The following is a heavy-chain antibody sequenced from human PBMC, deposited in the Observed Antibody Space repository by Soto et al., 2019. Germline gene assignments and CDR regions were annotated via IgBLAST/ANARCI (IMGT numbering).Heavy chain of an antibody. D-gene: IGHD1-7*01. CDR3: ASRITGTTWYYYYYGMDV. V-gene: IGHV1-69*13. CDR2: IIPIFGTA. Sequence: SVKVSCKASGGTFSSYAISWVRQAPGQGLEWMGGIIPIFGTANYAQKFQGRVTITADESTSTAYMELSSLRSEDTAVYYCASRITGTTWYYYYYGMDVWGQGATVTVSS. CDR1: GGTFSSYA. J-gene: IGHJ6*02.